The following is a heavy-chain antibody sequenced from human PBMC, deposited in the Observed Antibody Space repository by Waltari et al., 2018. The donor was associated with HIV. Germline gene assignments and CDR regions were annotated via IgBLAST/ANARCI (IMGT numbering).Heavy chain of an antibody. CDR3: ARWFSSSWYYYGMDV. V-gene: IGHV1-3*01. CDR2: INAGNDNT. D-gene: IGHD6-13*01. CDR1: GYTLTSYA. J-gene: IGHJ6*02. Sequence: QVQLVQSGAEVKKPGASVQLSCKASGYTLTSYAIHWVRQAPGQRLEWMGWINAGNDNTKYSQKFQGRVTITRDTSANTAYMELSSLRSEDTAVYYCARWFSSSWYYYGMDVWGQGTTVTVSS.